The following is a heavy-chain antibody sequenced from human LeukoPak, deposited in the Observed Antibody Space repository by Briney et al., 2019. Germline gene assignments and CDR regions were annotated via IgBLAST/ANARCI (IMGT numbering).Heavy chain of an antibody. Sequence: SETLSLTCTVSGGSISSGGYYWSWIRQHPGKGLEWIGYIYYSGSTYHNPSLKSRVTISVDTSKNQFSLKLSSVTAADTAVCYCARDLSPVRGPYGMDVWGQGTTVTVSS. J-gene: IGHJ6*02. V-gene: IGHV4-31*03. CDR1: GGSISSGGYY. D-gene: IGHD3-10*01. CDR3: ARDLSPVRGPYGMDV. CDR2: IYYSGST.